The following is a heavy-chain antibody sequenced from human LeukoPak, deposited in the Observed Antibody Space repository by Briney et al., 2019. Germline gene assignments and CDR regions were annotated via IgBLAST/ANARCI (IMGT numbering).Heavy chain of an antibody. D-gene: IGHD2-2*01. J-gene: IGHJ4*02. Sequence: SETLSLTCTVSGGSISSSSYYWGRIRQPPGKGLEWIGSIYYSGSTYYNPSLKSRVTISVDTSKNQFSLKLSSVTAADTAVYYCASLYCSSTSCYVGVFDYWGQGTLVTVSS. CDR2: IYYSGST. CDR1: GGSISSSSYY. V-gene: IGHV4-39*07. CDR3: ASLYCSSTSCYVGVFDY.